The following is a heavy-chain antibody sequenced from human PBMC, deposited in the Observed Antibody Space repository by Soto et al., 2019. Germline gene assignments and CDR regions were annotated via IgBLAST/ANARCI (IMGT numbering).Heavy chain of an antibody. V-gene: IGHV1-3*01. CDR2: INAGNGNT. J-gene: IGHJ4*02. D-gene: IGHD3-10*01. CDR1: GYTFSSYA. CDR3: ARGSGLTYFDY. Sequence: ASVKVSCKASGYTFSSYAMHWVRQAPGQRLEWMGWINAGNGNTKYSQKFQGRVTITRDTSASTAYMELSSLRSEDTAVYYCARGSGLTYFDYWGQGTLVTVSS.